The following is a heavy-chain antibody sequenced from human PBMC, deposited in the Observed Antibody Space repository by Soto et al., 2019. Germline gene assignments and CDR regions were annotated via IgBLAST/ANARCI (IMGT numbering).Heavy chain of an antibody. J-gene: IGHJ5*01. D-gene: IGHD3-3*01. CDR1: GGTFSSYT. CDR3: ASLRFLEWLPEKSNWFDS. CDR2: IIPILGIA. V-gene: IGHV1-69*02. Sequence: ASVKVSCKASGGTFSSYTISWVRQAPGQGLEWMGRIIPILGIANYAQKFQGRVTITADKSTSTAYMELSSLRSEDTAVYYCASLRFLEWLPEKSNWFDSWGQGTLVTVSS.